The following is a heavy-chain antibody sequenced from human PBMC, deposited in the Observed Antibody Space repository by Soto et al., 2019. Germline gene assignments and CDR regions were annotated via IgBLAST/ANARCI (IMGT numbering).Heavy chain of an antibody. CDR3: ARGPIVANLDY. CDR1: GFTFSDYG. D-gene: IGHD5-12*01. J-gene: IGHJ4*02. CDR2: VWYDGTNK. Sequence: QVQLVESGGGVVQPGRSLRLSCEASGFTFSDYGMHWVRQAPGKGLEYVAVVWYDGTNKYYAYSVRGRFTISRDNSKNTLYLQMNSLRVEDTAVYYCARGPIVANLDYWGQGTLVTVSS. V-gene: IGHV3-33*01.